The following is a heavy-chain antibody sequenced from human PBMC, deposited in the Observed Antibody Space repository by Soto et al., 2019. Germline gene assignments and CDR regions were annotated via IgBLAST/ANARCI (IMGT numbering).Heavy chain of an antibody. CDR2: ISYDGSNK. V-gene: IGHV3-30*18. Sequence: PGGSLRLSCAASGFTFSSYGMHWVRQAPGKGLEWVAVISYDGSNKYYADSVKGRFTISRDNSKNTLYLQMNSLRAEDTAVYYCAKLEVVPAATTDYWGQGTLVTVSS. D-gene: IGHD2-2*01. CDR1: GFTFSSYG. J-gene: IGHJ4*02. CDR3: AKLEVVPAATTDY.